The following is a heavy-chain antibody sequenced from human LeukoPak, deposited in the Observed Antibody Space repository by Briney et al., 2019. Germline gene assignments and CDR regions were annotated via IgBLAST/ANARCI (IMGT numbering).Heavy chain of an antibody. V-gene: IGHV3-7*01. J-gene: IGHJ4*02. D-gene: IGHD1-26*01. CDR1: GFTFSSYL. Sequence: PGGSLRLSCAASGFTFSSYLMSWVRQAPGKGLEWVANIKQDGSEKYYVDSVKGRFTISRDNAQNSLYLQMNSLRAEDTAVYYCATFYSGNYNDFDYWGQGTLVTVSS. CDR2: IKQDGSEK. CDR3: ATFYSGNYNDFDY.